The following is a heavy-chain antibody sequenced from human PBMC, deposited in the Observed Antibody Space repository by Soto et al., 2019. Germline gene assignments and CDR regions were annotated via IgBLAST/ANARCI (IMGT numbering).Heavy chain of an antibody. Sequence: EVQLVESGGGLVQPGGSLRLSCAASGFTVSSNYMSWVRQAPGKGLEWVSVIYAGGSTYYADSVKGRFTISRDNSKNTLYLQRNSLRAEDTAVYYCARDMVRGLDPEYFQHWGQGTLVTVSS. CDR3: ARDMVRGLDPEYFQH. J-gene: IGHJ1*01. CDR1: GFTVSSNY. V-gene: IGHV3-66*01. CDR2: IYAGGST. D-gene: IGHD3-10*01.